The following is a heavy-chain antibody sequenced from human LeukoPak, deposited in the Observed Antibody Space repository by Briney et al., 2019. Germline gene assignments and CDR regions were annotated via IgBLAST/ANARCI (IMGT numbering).Heavy chain of an antibody. CDR2: IYHSGST. D-gene: IGHD3-10*01. CDR1: GGSISSGGYS. CDR3: ARELLWFGELNYFDY. V-gene: IGHV4-30-2*01. Sequence: SETLSLTCAVSGGSISSGGYSWSWIRQPPGKGLEWIGYIYHSGSTYYNPSLKSRVTISVDRSKNQFSLKLSSVTPEDTAVYYCARELLWFGELNYFDYWGQGTLVTVSS. J-gene: IGHJ4*02.